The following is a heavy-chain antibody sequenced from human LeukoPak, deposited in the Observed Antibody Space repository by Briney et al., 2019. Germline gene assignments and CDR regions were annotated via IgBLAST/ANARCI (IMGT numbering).Heavy chain of an antibody. V-gene: IGHV3-21*01. D-gene: IGHD6-13*01. CDR3: ARAGSSWSPIDAFDI. CDR2: ISSSSSYI. Sequence: GGSLRLSCAASGFTFSSYSMSWVRQAPGKGLEWVSSISSSSSYIYYADSVKGRFTISRDNAKNSLYLQMNSLRAEDTAVYYCARAGSSWSPIDAFDIWGQGTMVTVSS. CDR1: GFTFSSYS. J-gene: IGHJ3*02.